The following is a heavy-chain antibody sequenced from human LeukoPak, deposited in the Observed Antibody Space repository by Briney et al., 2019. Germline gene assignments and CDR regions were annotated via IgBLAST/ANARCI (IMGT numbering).Heavy chain of an antibody. D-gene: IGHD6-6*01. J-gene: IGHJ4*02. V-gene: IGHV3-21*01. CDR1: GFTFSSYG. CDR2: ISSSSSYI. CDR3: ARDYFRTEYSSSYDY. Sequence: GGSLRLSCAASGFTFSSYGMNWVRQAPGKGLEWVSSISSSSSYIYYADSVKGRFTISRDNAENSLYLQMNSLRAEDTAVYYCARDYFRTEYSSSYDYWGQGTLVTVSS.